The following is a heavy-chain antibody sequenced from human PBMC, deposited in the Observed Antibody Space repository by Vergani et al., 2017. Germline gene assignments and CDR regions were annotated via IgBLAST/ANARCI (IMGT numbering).Heavy chain of an antibody. J-gene: IGHJ4*02. Sequence: QVQLQESGPGLVKPSETLSLTCTVSGGSISSYYWSWIRQPPGRGLEWIGYIYYSGSTNYNPSLKRRVTISLDTSKNQFSRKLSSVTAADTAVYYCARARRSGDFWSGHYFDYWGQGTLVTVSS. CDR2: IYYSGST. CDR1: GGSISSYY. D-gene: IGHD3-3*01. V-gene: IGHV4-59*01. CDR3: ARARRSGDFWSGHYFDY.